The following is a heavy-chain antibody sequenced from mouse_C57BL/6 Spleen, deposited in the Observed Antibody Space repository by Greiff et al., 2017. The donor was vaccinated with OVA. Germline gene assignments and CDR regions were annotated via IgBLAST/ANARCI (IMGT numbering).Heavy chain of an antibody. Sequence: ESGPGLVKPSQSLSLTCSVTGYSITSGYYWNWIRQFPGNKLEWMGYISYDGSNNYNPSLKNRISITRDTSKNQFFLKLNSVTTEDTATYYCARDPANWDYFDYWGQGTTLTVSS. J-gene: IGHJ2*01. CDR3: ARDPANWDYFDY. V-gene: IGHV3-6*01. CDR2: ISYDGSN. D-gene: IGHD4-1*01. CDR1: GYSITSGYY.